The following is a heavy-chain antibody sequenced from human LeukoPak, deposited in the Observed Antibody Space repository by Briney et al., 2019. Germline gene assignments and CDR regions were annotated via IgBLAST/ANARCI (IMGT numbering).Heavy chain of an antibody. Sequence: GGSLRLSCAASGFTFSSYAMSWVRQAPGKGLEWVSAISGSGGSTYYADSVKGRFTISRDNSKNTLYLQTNSLRAEDTAVYYCAKSDVLLWFGELPSHFDYWGQGTLVTVSS. D-gene: IGHD3-10*01. CDR3: AKSDVLLWFGELPSHFDY. J-gene: IGHJ4*02. V-gene: IGHV3-23*01. CDR1: GFTFSSYA. CDR2: ISGSGGST.